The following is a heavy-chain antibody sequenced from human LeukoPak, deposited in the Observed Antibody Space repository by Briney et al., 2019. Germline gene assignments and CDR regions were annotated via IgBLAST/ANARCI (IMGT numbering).Heavy chain of an antibody. D-gene: IGHD3-16*01. CDR2: IHYSGNS. CDR3: ARDRFGLPLDY. CDR1: GGSINSYY. V-gene: IGHV4-59*01. J-gene: IGHJ4*02. Sequence: PSETLSLTCTVSGGSINSYYWTWIRQPPGKGLEWIRYIHYSGNSNYNPSLKSRVTISVDTSKNQFSLKLSSVTAADTAVYYCARDRFGLPLDYWGQGTLVTVSS.